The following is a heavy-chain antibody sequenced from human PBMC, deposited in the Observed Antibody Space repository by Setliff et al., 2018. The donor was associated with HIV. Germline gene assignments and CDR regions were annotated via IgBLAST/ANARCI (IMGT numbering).Heavy chain of an antibody. CDR3: VADPSISMVRGLILGWTVDI. D-gene: IGHD3-10*01. J-gene: IGHJ3*02. CDR1: GFTFTDSA. CDR2: TVVGRGNT. V-gene: IGHV1-58*01. Sequence: GASVKVSCKASGFTFTDSAVQWVRQTRGQRLEWIGWTVVGRGNTNYAQQFQGRVTITRDMSTSTAYMELSSLRSEDTAVYYCVADPSISMVRGLILGWTVDIWGQGTMVTVSS.